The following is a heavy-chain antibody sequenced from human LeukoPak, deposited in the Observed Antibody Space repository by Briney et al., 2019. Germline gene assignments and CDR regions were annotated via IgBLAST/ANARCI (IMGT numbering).Heavy chain of an antibody. D-gene: IGHD3-22*01. J-gene: IGHJ4*02. CDR2: IAYDGINK. CDR3: ARPADYYDASAYGY. Sequence: GSLRLSCAASGFIFNSYAMHWVRQAPGKGLERVTVIAYDGINKYYADSVKGRFTISRDNSKNTLYLQMNGLRPDDTAVYYCARPADYYDASAYGYWGQGILVTVSS. CDR1: GFIFNSYA. V-gene: IGHV3-30*04.